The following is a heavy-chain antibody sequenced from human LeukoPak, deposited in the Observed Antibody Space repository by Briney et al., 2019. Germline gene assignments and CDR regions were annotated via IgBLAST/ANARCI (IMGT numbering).Heavy chain of an antibody. Sequence: ASVKVSCKASGYTFTGYYMHWVRQAPGQGLEWMGWINPNSGGTNYAQKFQGRVTMTRDTSISTAYMELSRLGSDDTAVYYCARVKVGARSPFDYWGQGTLVTVSS. D-gene: IGHD1-26*01. CDR3: ARVKVGARSPFDY. J-gene: IGHJ4*02. CDR1: GYTFTGYY. CDR2: INPNSGGT. V-gene: IGHV1-2*02.